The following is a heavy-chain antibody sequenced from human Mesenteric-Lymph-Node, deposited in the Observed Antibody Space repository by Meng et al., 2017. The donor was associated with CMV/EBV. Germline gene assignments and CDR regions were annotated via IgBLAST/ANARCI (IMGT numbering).Heavy chain of an antibody. CDR3: VRDASGYNDYYTMDV. Sequence: GGSLRLSCAASGFTFSSYWMHWVRQAPGKGLVWVSRINNGGSSTSYADSVKGRFTISRDNAKNTLHLQMDSLRAEDTAVYYCVRDASGYNDYYTMDVWGQGTTVTVSS. CDR2: INNGGSST. J-gene: IGHJ6*02. V-gene: IGHV3-74*01. CDR1: GFTFSSYW. D-gene: IGHD3-9*01.